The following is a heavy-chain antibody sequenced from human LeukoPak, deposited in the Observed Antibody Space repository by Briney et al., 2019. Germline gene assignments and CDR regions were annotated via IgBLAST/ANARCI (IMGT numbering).Heavy chain of an antibody. CDR3: ARDYPSHSSSWYRNWFDP. D-gene: IGHD6-13*01. Sequence: NPSETLSLTCTVSGGSISSYYWSWIRQPAGKGLEWIGRIYTSGSTNYNPSLKSRVTMSVDTSKNQFPLKLSSVTAADTAVYYCARDYPSHSSSWYRNWFDPWGQGTLVTVSS. V-gene: IGHV4-4*07. CDR2: IYTSGST. J-gene: IGHJ5*02. CDR1: GGSISSYY.